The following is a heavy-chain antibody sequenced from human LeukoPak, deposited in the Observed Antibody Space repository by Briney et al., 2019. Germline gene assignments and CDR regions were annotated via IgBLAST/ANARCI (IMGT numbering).Heavy chain of an antibody. D-gene: IGHD3-10*01. V-gene: IGHV3-23*01. J-gene: IGHJ4*02. CDR3: AGQGMVRGVEGTFDY. Sequence: GGSLRLSCAASGFTFSGYAMSWVRQAPGKGLEWVSAISGSGGSTYYADSVKGRFTISRDNSKNTLYLQMNSLRAEDTAVYYCAGQGMVRGVEGTFDYWGQGTLVTVSS. CDR1: GFTFSGYA. CDR2: ISGSGGST.